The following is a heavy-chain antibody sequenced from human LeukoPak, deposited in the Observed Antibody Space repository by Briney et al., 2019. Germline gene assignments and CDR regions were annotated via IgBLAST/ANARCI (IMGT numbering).Heavy chain of an antibody. J-gene: IGHJ5*02. CDR2: IFYSGST. CDR1: GGPIGSGTYY. V-gene: IGHV4-39*07. Sequence: SETLSLTCTVSGGPIGSGTYYWGWIRQSPGKGLEWIGSIFYSGSTNYNPSLKSRVTISVDTSKNQFSLKLSSVTAADTAVYYCARVGNPLVTVFAWFDPWGQGTLVTVSS. CDR3: ARVGNPLVTVFAWFDP. D-gene: IGHD3-3*01.